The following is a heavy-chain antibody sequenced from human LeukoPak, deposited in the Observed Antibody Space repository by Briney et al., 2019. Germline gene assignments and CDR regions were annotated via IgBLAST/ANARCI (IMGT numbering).Heavy chain of an antibody. J-gene: IGHJ6*02. V-gene: IGHV1-69*04. CDR2: IIPILGIA. CDR3: ARAVAATPFYGMDV. D-gene: IGHD2-15*01. CDR1: GGTFSSYA. Sequence: SVKVSCKASGGTFSSYAISWVRQAPGQGLEWMGRIIPILGIANYAQKFQGRVTITADKSTSTAYMELSSLRSEDTAVYYCARAVAATPFYGMDVWGQGTTVTVSS.